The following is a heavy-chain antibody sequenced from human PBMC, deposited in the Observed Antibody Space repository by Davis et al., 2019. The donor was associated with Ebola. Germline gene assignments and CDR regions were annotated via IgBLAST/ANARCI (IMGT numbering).Heavy chain of an antibody. Sequence: GGSLRLSCTASGFTFGDYAMSWFRQAPGKGLEWVAVISYDSSNKYYADSVKGRFTISRDNSKNTLYLQMDSLRPEDTAVYYCVREVVGAVYFDYWGQGALVTVSS. CDR2: ISYDSSNK. CDR1: GFTFGDYA. D-gene: IGHD1-26*01. V-gene: IGHV3-30*04. J-gene: IGHJ4*02. CDR3: VREVVGAVYFDY.